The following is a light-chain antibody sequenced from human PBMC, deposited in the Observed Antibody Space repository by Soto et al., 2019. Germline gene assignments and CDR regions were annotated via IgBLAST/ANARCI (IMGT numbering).Light chain of an antibody. Sequence: QSVLTQPPSVSGAPGQRVTISCTGSSSNIGAGYDVHWYQQRPGTAPKLLIFANINRPSGVHDRFSGSKSGTSASLAVTGLQAEDEGDYYCQSYDSTLGARYVFGTGTQLTVL. J-gene: IGLJ1*01. CDR3: QSYDSTLGARYV. V-gene: IGLV1-40*01. CDR2: ANI. CDR1: SSNIGAGYD.